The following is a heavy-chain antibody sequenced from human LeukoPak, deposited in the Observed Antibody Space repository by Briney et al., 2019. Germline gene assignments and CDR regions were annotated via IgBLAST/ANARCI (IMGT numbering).Heavy chain of an antibody. CDR3: ARPTRYNWKNASKGAFDI. J-gene: IGHJ3*02. CDR2: INHSGST. V-gene: IGHV4-34*01. D-gene: IGHD1/OR15-1a*01. Sequence: PSETLSLTCAVYGGSFSGYYWSWIRQPPGKGLEWIGEINHSGSTNYNPSLKSRVTISVDTSKNQFSLKLSSVTAADTAVYYCARPTRYNWKNASKGAFDIWGQGTMVTVSS. CDR1: GGSFSGYY.